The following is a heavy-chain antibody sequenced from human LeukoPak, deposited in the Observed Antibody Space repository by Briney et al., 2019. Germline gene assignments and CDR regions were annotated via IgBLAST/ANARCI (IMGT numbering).Heavy chain of an antibody. D-gene: IGHD5-24*01. V-gene: IGHV3-21*06. J-gene: IGHJ4*02. CDR1: GFTFSSYE. CDR2: ISSSSSYI. Sequence: GGSLRLSCAASGFTFSSYEMNWVRQAPGKGLEWVSSISSSSSYIYSADSVKGRFTISRHNGRNSLYLEMNSLIAEDTAVYYCARPRGNVEMATFPFDYWGQGTLVTVSS. CDR3: ARPRGNVEMATFPFDY.